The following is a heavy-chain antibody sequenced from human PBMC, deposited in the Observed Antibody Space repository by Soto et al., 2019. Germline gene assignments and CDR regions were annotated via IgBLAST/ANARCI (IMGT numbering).Heavy chain of an antibody. Sequence: GGSLRLSCTASGFTLQNYAMAWVRQAPGKGLEWVSTLIGGHYGTAYSYSVKGRFTVSRDNSKNCLYLQMNSLGVEDTAMYFCAKGKSTGDIDWFDPWGQGSLVTVS. CDR2: LIGGHYGT. D-gene: IGHD3-10*01. J-gene: IGHJ5*02. CDR1: GFTLQNYA. CDR3: AKGKSTGDIDWFDP. V-gene: IGHV3-23*01.